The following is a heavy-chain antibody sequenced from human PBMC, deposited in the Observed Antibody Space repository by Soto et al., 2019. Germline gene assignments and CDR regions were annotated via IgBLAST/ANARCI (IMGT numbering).Heavy chain of an antibody. CDR3: TPLALKYNSDWYPLAD. CDR1: GFTFSNVW. CDR2: IKSETDGGTI. V-gene: IGHV3-15*07. D-gene: IGHD6-19*01. Sequence: EVQLVESGGGLVKPGGSLRLSCAGSGFTFSNVWMNWVRQAPGNGLEWVGRIKSETDGGTIDYAAPVKGRFTISRDDSNNTLYLQMNSLKTEDTATYYCTPLALKYNSDWYPLADWGQGTRVTVSS. J-gene: IGHJ4*02.